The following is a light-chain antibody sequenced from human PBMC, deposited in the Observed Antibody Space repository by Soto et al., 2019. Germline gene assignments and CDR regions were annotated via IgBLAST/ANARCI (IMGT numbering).Light chain of an antibody. CDR2: INSDGSH. Sequence: QSVLTQSPSASASLGASVKLTCTLSSGHSSYAIAWHQQQPEKGPRYLMKINSDGSHSKGDGIPDRFSGSSSGAERYLTISSLQSEDEADYYCQTWVSGIEVFGGGTKVPVL. CDR3: QTWVSGIEV. CDR1: SGHSSYA. V-gene: IGLV4-69*01. J-gene: IGLJ2*01.